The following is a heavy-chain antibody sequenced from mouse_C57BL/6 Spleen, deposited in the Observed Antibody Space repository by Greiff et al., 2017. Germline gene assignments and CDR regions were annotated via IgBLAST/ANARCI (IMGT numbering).Heavy chain of an antibody. V-gene: IGHV1-15*01. CDR1: GYTFTDYE. D-gene: IGHD2-5*01. J-gene: IGHJ2*01. CDR2: IDPETGGT. CDR3: RPYSNYPYFDY. Sequence: VQLQQSGAELVRPGASVTLSCKASGYTFTDYEMHWVKQTPVHGLEWIGAIDPETGGTAYNQKFKGKAILTADKSSSTAYMELRSRTSEDSAVYYCRPYSNYPYFDYWGQGTTLTVSS.